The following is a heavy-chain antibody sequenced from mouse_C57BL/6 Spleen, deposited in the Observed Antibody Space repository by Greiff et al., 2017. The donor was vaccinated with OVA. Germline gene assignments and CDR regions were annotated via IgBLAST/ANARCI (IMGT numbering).Heavy chain of an antibody. Sequence: EVKLQQSGPELVKPGASVKIPCKASGYTFTDYNMDWVKQSHGKSLEWIGDINPNNGGTIYNQKFKGKATLTVDKSSSTAYMELRSLTSEDTAVYYCARELGLYWYFDVWGTGTTVTVSS. D-gene: IGHD4-1*01. V-gene: IGHV1-18*01. CDR3: ARELGLYWYFDV. J-gene: IGHJ1*03. CDR2: INPNNGGT. CDR1: GYTFTDYN.